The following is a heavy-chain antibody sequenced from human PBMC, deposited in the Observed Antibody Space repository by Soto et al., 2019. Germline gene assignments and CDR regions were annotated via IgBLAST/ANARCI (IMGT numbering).Heavy chain of an antibody. CDR3: ARAPTYSSGWYQRPIHFDY. D-gene: IGHD6-19*01. CDR2: IYYSGST. V-gene: IGHV4-59*01. Sequence: NPSETLSLTCTVSGGSISSYYWSWIRQPPGKGLEWIGYIYYSGSTNYNPSLKSRVTISVDTSKNQFSLKLSSVTAADTAVYYCARAPTYSSGWYQRPIHFDYWGQGTLVTVS. CDR1: GGSISSYY. J-gene: IGHJ4*02.